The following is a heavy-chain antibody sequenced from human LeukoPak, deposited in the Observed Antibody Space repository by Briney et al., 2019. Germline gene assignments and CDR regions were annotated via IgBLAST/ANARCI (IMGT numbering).Heavy chain of an antibody. CDR2: ISYDGSNK. CDR3: AREGAWGLGPPAMVYY. J-gene: IGHJ4*02. CDR1: GFTFSSYA. Sequence: PGGSLRLSCAASGFTFSSYAMHWVRQAPGKGLEGVAVISYDGSNKYYADSVKGRFTISRDNSKNTLYLQMNSLRAEDTAVYYCAREGAWGLGPPAMVYYWGQGTLVTVSS. V-gene: IGHV3-30*04. D-gene: IGHD5-18*01.